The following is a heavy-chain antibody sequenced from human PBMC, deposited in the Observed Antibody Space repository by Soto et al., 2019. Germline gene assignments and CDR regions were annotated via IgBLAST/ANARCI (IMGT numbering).Heavy chain of an antibody. J-gene: IGHJ6*03. CDR2: INSDGSST. CDR1: GFTFSSYW. CDR3: ARGYSGYDLYLSNYYYMDV. V-gene: IGHV3-74*01. Sequence: GGSLRLSCAASGFTFSSYWMHWVRQAPGKGLVWVSRINSDGSSTSYADSVKGRFTISRDNAKNTLYLQMNSLRAEDTAVYYCARGYSGYDLYLSNYYYMDVWGKGTTVTVSS. D-gene: IGHD5-12*01.